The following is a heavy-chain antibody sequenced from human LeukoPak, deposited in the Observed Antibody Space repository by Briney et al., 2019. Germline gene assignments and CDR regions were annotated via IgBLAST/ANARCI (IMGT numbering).Heavy chain of an antibody. CDR2: INPNSGGT. J-gene: IGHJ4*02. V-gene: IGHV1-2*02. CDR1: GYTFTGYY. D-gene: IGHD3-3*01. Sequence: ASVKVSCKASGYTFTGYYMHWVRQAPGQGLEWMGWINPNSGGTNYAQKFQGRVTMTRDTSISTAYMELSRLRSDDTAVYYCARLLEWSQARDYWGQGTLVTVSS. CDR3: ARLLEWSQARDY.